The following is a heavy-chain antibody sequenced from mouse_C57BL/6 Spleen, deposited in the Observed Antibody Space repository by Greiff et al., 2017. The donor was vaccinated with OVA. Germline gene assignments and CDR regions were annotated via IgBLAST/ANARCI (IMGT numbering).Heavy chain of an antibody. J-gene: IGHJ2*01. Sequence: EVQLVESGGGLVKPGGSLKLSCAASGFTFSSYAMSWVRQTPEKRLEWVATISDGGSYTYYPDNVKGRFTISRDNAKNNLYLQMSHLKSEDTAMYYCARDGYDDGYYFDYWGQGTTLTVSS. CDR2: ISDGGSYT. D-gene: IGHD2-3*01. V-gene: IGHV5-4*01. CDR3: ARDGYDDGYYFDY. CDR1: GFTFSSYA.